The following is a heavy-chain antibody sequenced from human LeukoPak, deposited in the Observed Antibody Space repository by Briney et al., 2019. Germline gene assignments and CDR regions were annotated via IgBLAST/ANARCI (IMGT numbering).Heavy chain of an antibody. CDR1: GGSISSGDFY. Sequence: PSETLSLTCSVSGGSISSGDFYWGWIRQPPGKGLEWIGNIRYTGSTFYKSSLKSRLTISVDTSKNQFSLKLSSVTAADTAVYYCARGRRLGEYYYAYWGQGTLVTVSS. CDR2: IRYTGST. CDR3: ARGRRLGEYYYAY. D-gene: IGHD3-10*01. V-gene: IGHV4-39*07. J-gene: IGHJ4*02.